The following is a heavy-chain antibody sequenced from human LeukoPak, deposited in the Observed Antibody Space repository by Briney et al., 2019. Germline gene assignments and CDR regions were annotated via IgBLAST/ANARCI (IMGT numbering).Heavy chain of an antibody. D-gene: IGHD6-13*01. CDR2: IYYSGST. Sequence: SQTLSLTCTVSGGSISSGDYYWSWIRQPPGKGLEWIGYIYYSGSTYYNPSLKSRVTISVDTSKNQFSLKLSSVTAADTAVYYCAREAHSSGWYPFDYWGQGTLVTVSS. CDR3: AREAHSSGWYPFDY. V-gene: IGHV4-30-4*01. J-gene: IGHJ4*02. CDR1: GGSISSGDYY.